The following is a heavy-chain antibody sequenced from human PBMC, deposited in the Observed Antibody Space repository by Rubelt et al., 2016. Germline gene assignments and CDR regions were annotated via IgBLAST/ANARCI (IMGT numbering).Heavy chain of an antibody. CDR1: GFTFSGYA. CDR2: IKQDGSEK. Sequence: GGGLVQPGGSLRLSCAASGFTFSGYAMSWVRQAPGKGLEWVANIKQDGSEKYYVDSVKGRFTISRDNAKNSLYLQMNSLRAEDTAVYYCAKGNLQLWSHTDYWGQGTLVTVSS. J-gene: IGHJ4*02. CDR3: AKGNLQLWSHTDY. V-gene: IGHV3-7*03. D-gene: IGHD5-18*01.